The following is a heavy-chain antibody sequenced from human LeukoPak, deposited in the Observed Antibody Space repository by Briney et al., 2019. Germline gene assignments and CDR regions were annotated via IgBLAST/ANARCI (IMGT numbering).Heavy chain of an antibody. CDR1: GFTFSSYD. D-gene: IGHD5-12*01. CDR2: IGTAGDT. V-gene: IGHV3-13*01. Sequence: GGSLRLSCAAPGFTFSSYDMHWVRQATGKGLEWVSAIGTAGDTYYPGSVKGRFTISRENAKNSLYLQMNSLRAGDTAAYYCARGGGYGLRGPLEFDYWGQGTLVTVSS. J-gene: IGHJ4*02. CDR3: ARGGGYGLRGPLEFDY.